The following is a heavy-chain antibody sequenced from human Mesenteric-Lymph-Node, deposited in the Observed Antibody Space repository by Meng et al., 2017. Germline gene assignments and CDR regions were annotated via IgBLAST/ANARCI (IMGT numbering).Heavy chain of an antibody. V-gene: IGHV3-33*01. CDR1: GFTFSSYG. CDR3: ARGSNYDYYGMDV. Sequence: GESLKISCAASGFTFSSYGMHWVRQAPGKGLEWVAVIWYDGSNKYYADSVKGRFTISRDNSKNTLYLQMNSLRAEDTAVYYCARGSNYDYYGMDVWGQGTTVTVSS. CDR2: IWYDGSNK. J-gene: IGHJ6*02.